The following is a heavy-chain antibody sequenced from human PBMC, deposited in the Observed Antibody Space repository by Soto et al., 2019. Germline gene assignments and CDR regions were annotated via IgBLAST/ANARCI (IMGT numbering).Heavy chain of an antibody. CDR3: ARGEIVMVD. V-gene: IGHV4-31*03. J-gene: IGHJ4*02. CDR2: ISHNGIT. CDR1: GGSINRELSY. D-gene: IGHD3-22*01. Sequence: QVQLQESGPGLVKPSQTLSLNCTVSGGSINRELSYWSWIRQSPGRGLEWIGYISHNGITWYNPSLQSRVSISIDKSKDHFSLEVRSVTAADTAFYYCARGEIVMVDWGQGALVTVSS.